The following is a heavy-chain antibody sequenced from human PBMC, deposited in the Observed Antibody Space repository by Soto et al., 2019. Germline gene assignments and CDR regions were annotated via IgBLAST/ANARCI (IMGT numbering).Heavy chain of an antibody. CDR3: ARVVKAGDYGDYGRYYFDY. D-gene: IGHD4-17*01. CDR1: GYTFTYYE. Sequence: QVHLMQSGAEVKKPGASVNVSCKASGYTFTYYEITWVRQAPGQGLEWMGWISAYSGNTNYAQKLQGRLTMTTDTSTNTAYMELRSLRSDDTAVYYCARVVKAGDYGDYGRYYFDYWGHGTLVTVSS. J-gene: IGHJ4*01. V-gene: IGHV1-18*04. CDR2: ISAYSGNT.